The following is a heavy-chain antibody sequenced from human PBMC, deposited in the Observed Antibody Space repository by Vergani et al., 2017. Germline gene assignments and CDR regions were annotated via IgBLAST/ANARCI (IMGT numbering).Heavy chain of an antibody. Sequence: QVPLQESGPGLVNPSETLSLTCSVSGGSITNYYWSWIRQAAGKGLEWIGRVSVSGSTDSNASLRSRVTMSIDTSTNQFSLKLTSVTAADTAIYYCAQILSKNGYNYDAFDIWGQGTMVIVSS. V-gene: IGHV4-4*07. J-gene: IGHJ3*02. CDR3: AQILSKNGYNYDAFDI. CDR1: GGSITNYY. D-gene: IGHD5-24*01. CDR2: VSVSGST.